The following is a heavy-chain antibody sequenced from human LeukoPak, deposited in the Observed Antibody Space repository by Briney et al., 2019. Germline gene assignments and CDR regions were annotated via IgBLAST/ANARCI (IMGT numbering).Heavy chain of an antibody. CDR1: GGSISSSSYY. V-gene: IGHV4-39*07. D-gene: IGHD2-8*01. J-gene: IGHJ5*02. CDR3: ARDFSVYFQSLGWFDP. Sequence: PSETLSLTCTVSGGSISSSSYYWGWIRQPPGKGLEWIGSIYYSGSTYYNPSLKSRVTISVDTSKNQFSLKLSSVTAADTAVYYCARDFSVYFQSLGWFDPWGQGTLVTVSS. CDR2: IYYSGST.